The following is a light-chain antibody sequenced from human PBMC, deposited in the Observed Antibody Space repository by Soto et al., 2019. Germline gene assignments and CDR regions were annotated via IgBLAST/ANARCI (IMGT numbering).Light chain of an antibody. CDR1: SSDVGGYNY. Sequence: QSALTQPRSVSGSPGQSVTISCTGTSSDVGGYNYVSWYQQHPGKAPKLMIYDVSKRPSGVPDRFSGSKSGNTASLTISGLQAEDEAEYYCTSYTRDTTYVFGTGTKLTVL. J-gene: IGLJ1*01. V-gene: IGLV2-11*01. CDR2: DVS. CDR3: TSYTRDTTYV.